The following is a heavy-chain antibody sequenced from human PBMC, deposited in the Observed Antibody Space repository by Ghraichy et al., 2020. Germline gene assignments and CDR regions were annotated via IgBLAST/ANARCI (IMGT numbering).Heavy chain of an antibody. CDR1: GFTFSLSW. CDR2: INPDGGIK. D-gene: IGHD7-27*01. CDR3: ARDRNWGAHDY. Sequence: LSLTCAASGFTFSLSWMCWVRQTPEKGLEWVVEINPDGGIKDYVDSVKGRFTISRDNARNSLYLQMNSLRTEDTGVYYCARDRNWGAHDYWGQGTLVTVSS. V-gene: IGHV3-7*01. J-gene: IGHJ4*02.